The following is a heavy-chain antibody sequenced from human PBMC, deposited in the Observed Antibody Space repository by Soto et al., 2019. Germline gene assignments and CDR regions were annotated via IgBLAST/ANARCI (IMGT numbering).Heavy chain of an antibody. CDR2: IYYSGRT. Sequence: SETLSVTCTFSGGSISIYYWSWSRQPPGKGLEWIGYIYYSGRTNYNPSLKSRVAISVDTSRNQFSLKLSSVTAADTAVYYCARYGDFEGWFDPWGQGTLVTVSS. D-gene: IGHD4-17*01. CDR1: GGSISIYY. CDR3: ARYGDFEGWFDP. V-gene: IGHV4-59*01. J-gene: IGHJ5*02.